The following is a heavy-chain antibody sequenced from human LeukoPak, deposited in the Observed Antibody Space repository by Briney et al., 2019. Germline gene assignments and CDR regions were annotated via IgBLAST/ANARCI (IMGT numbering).Heavy chain of an antibody. CDR1: GDSSSNSG. CDR3: ARGHQPPYYGMDV. V-gene: IGHV1-69*10. J-gene: IGHJ6*02. CDR2: IIPLLDTA. Sequence: ASVKVSCKASGDSSSNSGISWVRQAPGQGLEWMGGIIPLLDTAVYAQEFQGRVTITADKSTSTAYMELSSLRSGDTAVFYCARGHQPPYYGMDVWGQGTTVTVSS.